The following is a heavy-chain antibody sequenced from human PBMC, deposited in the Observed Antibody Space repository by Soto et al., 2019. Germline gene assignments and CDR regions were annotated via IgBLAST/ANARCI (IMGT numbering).Heavy chain of an antibody. J-gene: IGHJ4*02. CDR2: INPNSGAT. CDR1: GYTCTDYY. V-gene: IGHV1-2*02. D-gene: IGHD2-8*01. Sequence: GGSGKGSWNGSGYTCTDYYMHWVREAPGQGLELMGWINPNSGATSYAQRFQGRVTMTRDTSISTAYMELSRLTSDDTAVYYCAREGGDIVQMVYALPWYWGQGTLVTVSS. CDR3: AREGGDIVQMVYALPWY.